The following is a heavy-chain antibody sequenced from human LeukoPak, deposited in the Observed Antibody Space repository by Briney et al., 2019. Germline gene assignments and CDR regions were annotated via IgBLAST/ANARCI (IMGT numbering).Heavy chain of an antibody. CDR2: ISNSDGST. D-gene: IGHD3-10*01. CDR1: GLTFSNYD. J-gene: IGHJ4*02. V-gene: IGHV3-23*01. CDR3: ARDYYDSGSYGGISFDY. Sequence: QSGGSLRLSCAASGLTFSNYDMTWVRQAPGKGLEWVSGISNSDGSTYNADSVKGRFIISRDDSKNTLYLQMNSLRAEDTAVYYCARDYYDSGSYGGISFDYWGQGTLVTVSS.